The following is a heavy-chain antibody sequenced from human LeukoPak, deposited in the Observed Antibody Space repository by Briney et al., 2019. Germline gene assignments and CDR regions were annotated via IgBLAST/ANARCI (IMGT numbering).Heavy chain of an antibody. CDR3: AREKQEGITIFGVVTSIDY. V-gene: IGHV3-11*04. CDR2: ISSSGSTI. CDR1: GFTFSDYY. D-gene: IGHD3-3*01. Sequence: PGGSLRLSCAASGFTFSDYYMSWIRQAPGKGLEWVSYISSSGSTIYYADSVKGRFTISRDNAKNSLYLQMNSLRAEDTAVYYCAREKQEGITIFGVVTSIDYWGQGTLVTVSS. J-gene: IGHJ4*02.